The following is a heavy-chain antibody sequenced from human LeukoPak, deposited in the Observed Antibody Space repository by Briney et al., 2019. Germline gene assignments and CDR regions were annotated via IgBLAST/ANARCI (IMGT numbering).Heavy chain of an antibody. V-gene: IGHV3-7*05. CDR2: IKEDGSQK. D-gene: IGHD3-3*01. J-gene: IGHJ6*02. CDR1: GFTFGTYW. Sequence: GGSLRLSCAASGFTFGTYWMSWVRQAPGKGLEWVANIKEDGSQKYYVDSVKGRFTISRDNAKNSLYLQMNSLRAEDTAVYYCAREVRFLDWSTYYYYGMDVWGQGTTVTVSS. CDR3: AREVRFLDWSTYYYYGMDV.